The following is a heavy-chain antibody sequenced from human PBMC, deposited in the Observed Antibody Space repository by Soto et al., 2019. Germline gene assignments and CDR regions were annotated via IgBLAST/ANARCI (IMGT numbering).Heavy chain of an antibody. D-gene: IGHD3-3*01. V-gene: IGHV3-9*01. CDR3: AKDSDVLRFLEWFQVDY. Sequence: GGSLRLSCAASGFTFDDYAMHWVRQAPGKGLEWVSGISWNSGSIGYADSVKGRFTISRDNAKNSLYLQMNSLRAEDTALYYCAKDSDVLRFLEWFQVDYWGQGTLVTVSS. J-gene: IGHJ4*02. CDR1: GFTFDDYA. CDR2: ISWNSGSI.